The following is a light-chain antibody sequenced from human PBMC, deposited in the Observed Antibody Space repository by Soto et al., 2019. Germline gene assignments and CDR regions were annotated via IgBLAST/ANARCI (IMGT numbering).Light chain of an antibody. J-gene: IGLJ2*01. Sequence: QSALTQPASVSGSPGQAITISCAGTTSDIGRFNSVSWYQHHPGKAPKLMIYDVSNRPSGLSNRFSGSKSGNTASLIISGLQAEDEADYYCASYTISSTVVFGGGTKLTVL. CDR1: TSDIGRFNS. V-gene: IGLV2-14*03. CDR3: ASYTISSTVV. CDR2: DVS.